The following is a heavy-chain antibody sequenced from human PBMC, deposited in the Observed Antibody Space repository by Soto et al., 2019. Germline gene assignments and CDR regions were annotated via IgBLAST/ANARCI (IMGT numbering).Heavy chain of an antibody. CDR2: ISGSGGST. CDR3: AKGGYDPLDAFDI. Sequence: EVQLLESGGGLVQPGGSLRLSCAASGFTFSSYAMSWVRQAPGKGLEWVSAISGSGGSTYYADSVKGRFTISRDNSKNTRYLQMNSLRAEDTAVYYCAKGGYDPLDAFDIWGQGTMVTVSS. D-gene: IGHD5-12*01. V-gene: IGHV3-23*01. J-gene: IGHJ3*02. CDR1: GFTFSSYA.